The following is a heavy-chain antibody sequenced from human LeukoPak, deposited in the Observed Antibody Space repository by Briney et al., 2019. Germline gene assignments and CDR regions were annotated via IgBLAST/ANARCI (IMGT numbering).Heavy chain of an antibody. CDR3: ARDGGRITGTELHAFDI. CDR2: IYYSGST. J-gene: IGHJ3*02. Sequence: PSETLSLTCTVSGGSIGSYYWSWIRQPPGKGLEWIGYIYYSGSTNYNPSLKSRVTISVDTSKNQFSLKLSSVTAADTAVYYCARDGGRITGTELHAFDIWGQGTMVTVSS. CDR1: GGSIGSYY. D-gene: IGHD1-20*01. V-gene: IGHV4-59*01.